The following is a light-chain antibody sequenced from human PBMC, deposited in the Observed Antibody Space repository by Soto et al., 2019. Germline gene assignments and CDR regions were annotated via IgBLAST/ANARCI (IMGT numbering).Light chain of an antibody. J-gene: IGLJ1*01. CDR3: AAWDDSLGGYV. CDR2: RNN. Sequence: QSVLTQPPSASGTPGQRVTISCSGSSSNIGSNYVYWYQQLPGTAPKLLIYRNNQRPSGVPDRFSGSESGTSASLAISGLRSEDEADYYCAAWDDSLGGYVFGTGTKFTVL. CDR1: SSNIGSNY. V-gene: IGLV1-47*01.